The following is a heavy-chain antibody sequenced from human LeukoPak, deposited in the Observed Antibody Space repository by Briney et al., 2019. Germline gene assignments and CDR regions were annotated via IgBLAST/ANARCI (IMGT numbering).Heavy chain of an antibody. CDR2: TKEDGSEK. V-gene: IGHV3-7*01. J-gene: IGHJ3*02. D-gene: IGHD4-17*01. Sequence: GGSLRLSCAASGFTLSRYWMSWVRQAPGKGLEWVANTKEDGSEKYYVGSVKGRFTISRDNAKNSLFLEMNTLRAEDTAMYYCARDSPYGEYDPFDIWGQGTRVTVSS. CDR3: ARDSPYGEYDPFDI. CDR1: GFTLSRYW.